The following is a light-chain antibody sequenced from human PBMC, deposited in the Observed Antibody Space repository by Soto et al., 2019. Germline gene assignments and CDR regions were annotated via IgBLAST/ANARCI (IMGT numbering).Light chain of an antibody. CDR2: SVN. CDR3: AAWDDSLSAVV. J-gene: IGLJ2*01. CDR1: RSNIGSNY. Sequence: QSVLTQPPSASGTPGQGVTISCSGSRSNIGSNYVYWYQRVPGMAPKSLIYSVNQRPSGVPDRFSGSKAGTSASLAISGLRSDDEADYYCAAWDDSLSAVVFGGGTKVTVL. V-gene: IGLV1-47*02.